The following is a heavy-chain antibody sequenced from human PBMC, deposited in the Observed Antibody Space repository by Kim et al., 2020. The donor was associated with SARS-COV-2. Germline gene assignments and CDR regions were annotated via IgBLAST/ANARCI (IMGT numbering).Heavy chain of an antibody. CDR2: IGPAGDT. Sequence: GGSLRLSCAASGFIFNHYDMHWIRQATGKGLEWVSVIGPAGDTYYSGSVKGRFTISRDNARNSLYLQMNRLRAGDTAVYYCAAAINTWYDGGFDPWGQGT. CDR3: AAAINTWYDGGFDP. V-gene: IGHV3-13*01. J-gene: IGHJ5*02. D-gene: IGHD1-1*01. CDR1: GFIFNHYD.